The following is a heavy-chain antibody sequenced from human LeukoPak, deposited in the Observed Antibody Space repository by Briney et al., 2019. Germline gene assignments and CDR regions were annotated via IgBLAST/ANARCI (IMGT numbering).Heavy chain of an antibody. CDR1: GYTFTNYA. Sequence: ASVKISCKASGYTFTNYAMQWVRQAPGQRLEWMGWINAGNGNTRYSQRFQGRVTITRDTSASTVYMEVTSLRSEDTAVYYCARGIWSRTVSSYYLDYWGQGTLVTVSS. CDR2: INAGNGNT. D-gene: IGHD3-3*01. J-gene: IGHJ4*02. V-gene: IGHV1-3*01. CDR3: ARGIWSRTVSSYYLDY.